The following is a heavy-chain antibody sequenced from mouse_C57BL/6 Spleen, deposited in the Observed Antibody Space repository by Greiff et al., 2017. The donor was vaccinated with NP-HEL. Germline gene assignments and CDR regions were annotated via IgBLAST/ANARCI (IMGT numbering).Heavy chain of an antibody. CDR3: ARAGLWCDD. CDR1: GYTFTSYW. J-gene: IGHJ2*01. CDR2: IYPGSGST. Sequence: QVQLQQSGAELVKPGASVKMSCKASGYTFTSYWITWVKQRPGQGLEWLGDIYPGSGSTNYNEKFKSKATLTVDTSSSTAYMQLSSLTSEDSAVYYCARAGLWCDDWGQGTTLTVSS. V-gene: IGHV1-55*01. D-gene: IGHD1-1*02.